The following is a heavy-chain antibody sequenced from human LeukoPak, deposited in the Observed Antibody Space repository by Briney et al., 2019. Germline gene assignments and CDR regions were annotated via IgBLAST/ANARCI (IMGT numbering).Heavy chain of an antibody. D-gene: IGHD3/OR15-3a*01. J-gene: IGHJ4*02. CDR3: ARVPHYYFGYGYFDT. Sequence: SETLSLTCVVNGGPFSGYYWSWIRRPPGKGLEWIGEIDQSGTTNYNPSLKSRVAISIDTSKKQFSLTLTSMTAADTAVYYCARVPHYYFGYGYFDTWGQGTRVTVSS. CDR2: IDQSGTT. CDR1: GGPFSGYY. V-gene: IGHV4-34*01.